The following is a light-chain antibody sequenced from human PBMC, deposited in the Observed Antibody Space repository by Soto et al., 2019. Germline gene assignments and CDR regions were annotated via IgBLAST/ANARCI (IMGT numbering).Light chain of an antibody. Sequence: ESVLTQYPATLSLSPGERATLSCRASPSVSNSLAWYQHKPGQAPRLLIYDASNRATGVPTRFSGSASGTDFTLTISSLETEDFAVYYCLQRNQWPPVTFGGGTRVEIK. J-gene: IGKJ4*01. CDR1: PSVSNS. CDR2: DAS. CDR3: LQRNQWPPVT. V-gene: IGKV3-11*01.